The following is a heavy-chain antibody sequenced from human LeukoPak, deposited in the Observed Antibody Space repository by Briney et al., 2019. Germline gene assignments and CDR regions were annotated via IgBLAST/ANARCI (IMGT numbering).Heavy chain of an antibody. D-gene: IGHD4-17*01. CDR1: GFNFSDYY. CDR2: ISSSSSAI. J-gene: IGHJ5*02. CDR3: ARASVTTIDWFDP. V-gene: IGHV3-11*01. Sequence: GSLILSCVASGFNFSDYYMSWIRQAPGKGLKWISFISSSSSAIYYADSVKGRFTISRDNAKNSLYLQMNSLRVEDTAVYYCARASVTTIDWFDPWGQGTLVTVSS.